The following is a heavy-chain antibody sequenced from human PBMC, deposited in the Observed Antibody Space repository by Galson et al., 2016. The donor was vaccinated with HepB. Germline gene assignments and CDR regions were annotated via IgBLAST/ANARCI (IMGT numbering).Heavy chain of an antibody. V-gene: IGHV3-15*01. Sequence: SLRLSCAVSGFTFSNAWMSWVRQAPGKELEWVGRIKSNPDGGTTDYAAPVKGRFIISRVDSKNTLYLQMSSLKTEDTAVYYCTKTARLRGVPMDYWGQGTLVTVSS. CDR3: TKTARLRGVPMDY. J-gene: IGHJ4*02. D-gene: IGHD3-10*01. CDR2: IKSNPDGGTT. CDR1: GFTFSNAW.